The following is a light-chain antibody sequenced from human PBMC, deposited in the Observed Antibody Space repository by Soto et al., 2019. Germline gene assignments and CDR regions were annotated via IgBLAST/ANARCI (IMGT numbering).Light chain of an antibody. Sequence: QSVLTQPASVSGSPGQSITISCTGTSSDVGGYNYVSWYQQHPGKAPKLMIYDVSNRPSGVSNRFSGSKSGNTASLTISGLQAEDEADYYCSSYTSSRTLYVFGTGTTVTV. CDR3: SSYTSSRTLYV. V-gene: IGLV2-14*01. CDR2: DVS. CDR1: SSDVGGYNY. J-gene: IGLJ1*01.